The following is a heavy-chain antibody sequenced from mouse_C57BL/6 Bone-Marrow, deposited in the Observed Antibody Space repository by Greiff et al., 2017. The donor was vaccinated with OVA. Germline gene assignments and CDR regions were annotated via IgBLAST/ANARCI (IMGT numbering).Heavy chain of an antibody. CDR3: ARAYGSSYRWYFDV. J-gene: IGHJ1*03. CDR1: GFTFSDYG. CDR2: ISSGSSTI. D-gene: IGHD1-1*01. V-gene: IGHV5-17*01. Sequence: EVQLQESGGGLVKPGGSLKLSCAASGFTFSDYGMHWVRQAPEKGLEWVAYISSGSSTIYYADTVKGRFTISRDNAKNTLFLQMTSLRSEDTAMYYCARAYGSSYRWYFDVWGTGTTVTVSS.